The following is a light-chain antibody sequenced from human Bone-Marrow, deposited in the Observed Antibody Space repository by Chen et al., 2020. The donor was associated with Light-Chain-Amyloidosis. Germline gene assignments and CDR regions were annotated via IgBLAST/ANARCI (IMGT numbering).Light chain of an antibody. CDR1: QSVGRN. J-gene: IGKJ2*01. CDR3: QQYNNWPPEYT. V-gene: IGKV3-15*01. CDR2: AAS. Sequence: EIMMTQPPATMAMTPGERASRSCRASQSVGRNIAWYQQKPGQAPRLLIYAASTRATGITARFRGSGSGTEFTLTISSLQSEDFAVYYCQQYNNWPPEYTFGQGTKLEIK.